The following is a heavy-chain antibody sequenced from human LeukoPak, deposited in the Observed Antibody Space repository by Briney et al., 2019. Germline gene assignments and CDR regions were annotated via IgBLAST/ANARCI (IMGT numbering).Heavy chain of an antibody. CDR2: ISSSSSYI. CDR3: ARDRHKYNYDSGGYPPY. Sequence: GGSLRLSCAASGFTFSSYSMNWVRQAPGKGLEWVSSISSSSSYIYYADSVKGRFTISRDNAKNSLYLQMNSLRAEDTAVYYCARDRHKYNYDSGGYPPYWGQGTLVTVSS. CDR1: GFTFSSYS. V-gene: IGHV3-21*01. J-gene: IGHJ4*02. D-gene: IGHD3-22*01.